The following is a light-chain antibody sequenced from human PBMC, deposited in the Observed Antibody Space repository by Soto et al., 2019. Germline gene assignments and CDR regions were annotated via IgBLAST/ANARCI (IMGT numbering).Light chain of an antibody. CDR1: QSISSW. V-gene: IGKV1-5*03. J-gene: IGKJ1*01. CDR3: QQYNRYWT. CDR2: KAS. Sequence: DIQMTQSPSTLSASVGDRVTITCRASQSISSWLAWYQQKPGKAPKLLIYKASSLESGVPSRVSGSGSGTGFTLTISILQPDDFATYYCQQYNRYWTFGQGTKVEIK.